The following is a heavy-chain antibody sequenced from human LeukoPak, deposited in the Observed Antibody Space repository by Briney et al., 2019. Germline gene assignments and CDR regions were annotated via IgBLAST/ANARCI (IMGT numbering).Heavy chain of an antibody. J-gene: IGHJ4*02. V-gene: IGHV3-74*03. Sequence: GGSLRLSCAASGFSFSSSWMHWVRQAPGKGLVWVSRINSDGRSTAYADSVKGRFTIFRDNAKNTLYLQMNSLRVDDTAVYYCARDNMGYNFSPQSDYWGQGTLVTVSS. CDR1: GFSFSSSW. CDR2: INSDGRST. CDR3: ARDNMGYNFSPQSDY. D-gene: IGHD1-1*01.